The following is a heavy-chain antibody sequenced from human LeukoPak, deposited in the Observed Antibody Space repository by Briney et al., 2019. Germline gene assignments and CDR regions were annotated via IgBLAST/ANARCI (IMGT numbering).Heavy chain of an antibody. V-gene: IGHV1-69-2*01. CDR1: GYTFTDYY. D-gene: IGHD2-2*02. CDR3: ATPGPSRGLGYCSRTSCYNV. CDR2: VDPEDGET. J-gene: IGHJ6*04. Sequence: ASVKVSCKVSGYTFTDYYMHWVQQAPGKRLEWMGLVDPEDGETIYAEKFQGRVTITADTFTDTAYMELSSLRSEDTAVYYCATPGPSRGLGYCSRTSCYNVWGKGTTVTVSS.